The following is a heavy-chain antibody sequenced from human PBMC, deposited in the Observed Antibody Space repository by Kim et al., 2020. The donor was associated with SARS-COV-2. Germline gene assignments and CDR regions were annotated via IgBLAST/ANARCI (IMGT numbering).Heavy chain of an antibody. D-gene: IGHD1-26*01. CDR1: GYTFSDYW. CDR3: ARAHSGTLTPYYFDH. Sequence: GEFLKISCTASGYTFSDYWIGWVHQMPGKGLEWMGIIYPGDSDTKYSPSFEGQVTISADWSITTAYVQWSSLKASDTAIYYCARAHSGTLTPYYFDHWGQGTLVTVSS. V-gene: IGHV5-51*07. J-gene: IGHJ4*02. CDR2: IYPGDSDT.